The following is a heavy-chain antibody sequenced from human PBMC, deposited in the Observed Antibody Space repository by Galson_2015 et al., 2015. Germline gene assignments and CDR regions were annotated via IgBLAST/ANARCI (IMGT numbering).Heavy chain of an antibody. J-gene: IGHJ4*02. CDR1: GFTFSSYA. CDR2: ISMSGST. CDR3: AEVLWRSRTQDY. D-gene: IGHD2-21*01. V-gene: IGHV3-23*01. Sequence: SLRLSCAASGFTFSSYAMSWVRQAPGKGLEWVSGISMSGSTYYADSVKGRFTISRDNSKNTLYLQMNSLRADDTAVYYCAEVLWRSRTQDYWGQGTLVTVSS.